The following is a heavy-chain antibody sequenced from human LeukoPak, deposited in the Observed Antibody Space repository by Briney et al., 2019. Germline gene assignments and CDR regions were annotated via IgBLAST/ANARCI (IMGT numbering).Heavy chain of an antibody. V-gene: IGHV3-30*04. CDR2: TSYDGSNK. J-gene: IGHJ4*02. Sequence: SGGSLRLSCAASGFTFSSYAMHWVRQAPGKGLEWVADTSYDGSNKYYADSVKGRFTISRDNSKNTLYLQMNSLRAEDTAVYYCARDSLYDSTFGALDYWGQGTLVTVSS. CDR1: GFTFSSYA. CDR3: ARDSLYDSTFGALDY. D-gene: IGHD3-22*01.